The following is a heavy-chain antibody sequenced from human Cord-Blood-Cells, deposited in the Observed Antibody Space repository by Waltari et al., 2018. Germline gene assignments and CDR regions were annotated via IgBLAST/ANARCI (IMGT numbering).Heavy chain of an antibody. CDR1: GGTFSSSA. V-gene: IGHV1-69*01. CDR2: IIPIFGTA. CDR3: AGAEGSSIAARLAYPHDY. D-gene: IGHD6-6*01. Sequence: QVQLVQSGAEVKKPGSSVKVSCKASGGTFSSSALSWVRPAPGQELEWMGGIIPIFGTANYAQKFQGRVTITADESTSTAYMELSSLRSEDTAVYYCAGAEGSSIAARLAYPHDYWGQGTLVTVSS. J-gene: IGHJ4*02.